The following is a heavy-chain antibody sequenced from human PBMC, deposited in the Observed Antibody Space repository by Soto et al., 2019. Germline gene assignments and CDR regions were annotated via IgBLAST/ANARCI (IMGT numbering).Heavy chain of an antibody. D-gene: IGHD2-15*01. CDR3: ARDLRYCSGGSCYSENWFDP. J-gene: IGHJ5*02. Sequence: VSLRLSCAASGFTFSSYAMSWVRQPPGKGLEWIGEIYHSGSTNYNPSLKSRVTISVDKSKNQFSLKLSSVTAADTAVYYCARDLRYCSGGSCYSENWFDPWGQGTLVTVSS. V-gene: IGHV4-4*02. CDR2: IYHSGST. CDR1: GFTFSSYAM.